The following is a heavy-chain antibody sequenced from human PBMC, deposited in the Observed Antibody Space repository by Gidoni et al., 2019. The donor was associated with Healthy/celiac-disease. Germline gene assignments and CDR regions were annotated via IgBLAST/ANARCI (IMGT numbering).Heavy chain of an antibody. CDR2: IYYSGST. D-gene: IGHD5-12*01. V-gene: IGHV4-31*03. CDR1: GGSISSGGYY. Sequence: QVQLQESGPGLVTPSQTLSLTCTVSGGSISSGGYYWSWIRQHPGKGLEWIGYIYYSGSTYYNPSLKSRVTISVDTSKNQFSLQLSSVTAADTAVYYCARVLRGYDFNHFDYWGQGTLVTVSS. CDR3: ARVLRGYDFNHFDY. J-gene: IGHJ4*02.